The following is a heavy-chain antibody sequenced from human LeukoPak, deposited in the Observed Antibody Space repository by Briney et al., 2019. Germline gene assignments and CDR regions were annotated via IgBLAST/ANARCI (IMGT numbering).Heavy chain of an antibody. D-gene: IGHD6-19*01. CDR1: GFTFSSYW. J-gene: IGHJ4*02. CDR3: AGGTGWLIDY. Sequence: GGSLRLSCGASGFTFSSYWMNWVSQAPGKGLEWVANIKKDGSETNYVDSVKGRFIISRDNAKNSLYLQMNSLRVEDTGVYYCAGGTGWLIDYWGQGTLATVSS. V-gene: IGHV3-7*04. CDR2: IKKDGSET.